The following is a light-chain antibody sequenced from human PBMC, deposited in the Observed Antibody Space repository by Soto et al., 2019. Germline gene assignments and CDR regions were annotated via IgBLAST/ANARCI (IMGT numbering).Light chain of an antibody. CDR3: QQRHMWPIT. CDR1: QSFRGL. J-gene: IGKJ5*01. CDR2: DAY. Sequence: VLTQSPVTLSLSPGERATLSCRASQSFRGLLAWYQQKPGQAPRLLIYDAYNRVTGIPPRFSGSGSGTDFTLTISSLEPEDSSVYYCQQRHMWPITFGQGTRLEIK. V-gene: IGKV3-11*01.